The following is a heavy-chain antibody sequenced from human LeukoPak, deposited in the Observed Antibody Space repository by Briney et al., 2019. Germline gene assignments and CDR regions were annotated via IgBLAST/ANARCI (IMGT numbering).Heavy chain of an antibody. CDR2: IYYSGST. Sequence: SETLSLTCTVSGGSISSYYWSWIRQPPGKGLEWIGYIYYSGSTNYNPSLKSRVTISVDTSKNQFSLKLSSVTAADTAVYYCARGGPVVVVPAAMGVFDYWGQGTLVTVSS. J-gene: IGHJ4*02. CDR3: ARGGPVVVVPAAMGVFDY. V-gene: IGHV4-59*01. CDR1: GGSISSYY. D-gene: IGHD2-2*01.